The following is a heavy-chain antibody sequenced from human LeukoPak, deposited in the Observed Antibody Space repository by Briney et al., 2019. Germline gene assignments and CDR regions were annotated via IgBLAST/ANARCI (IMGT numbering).Heavy chain of an antibody. Sequence: GASVKVSCKASGYTSTNYGISWVRQAPGQGLEWMGWISIIRGNTNYAQKFQGRVSMTTDTSTSTAYMELRGLRSDDTAMYYCARDVVITVADSFDPWGQGTLVTVSS. D-gene: IGHD3-16*02. J-gene: IGHJ5*02. CDR2: ISIIRGNT. CDR3: ARDVVITVADSFDP. CDR1: GYTSTNYG. V-gene: IGHV1-18*01.